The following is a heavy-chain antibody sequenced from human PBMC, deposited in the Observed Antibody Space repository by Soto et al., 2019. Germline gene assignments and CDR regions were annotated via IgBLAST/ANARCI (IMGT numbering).Heavy chain of an antibody. CDR1: GFTFSSYA. J-gene: IGHJ6*02. Sequence: QVQLVESGGGVVQPGRSLRLSCTASGFTFSSYAVHWVRQAPGMGLEWVAVISYDGSNKYYADSVKGRFTISRDNSKNTLYLQMNSLRAEDTAVYYCARDGRGMDVWGQGTTVTVSS. CDR2: ISYDGSNK. V-gene: IGHV3-30-3*01. CDR3: ARDGRGMDV.